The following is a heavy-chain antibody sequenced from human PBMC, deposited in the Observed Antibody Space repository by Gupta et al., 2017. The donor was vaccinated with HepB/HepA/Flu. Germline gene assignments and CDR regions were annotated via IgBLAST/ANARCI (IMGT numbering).Heavy chain of an antibody. CDR2: IKSRGAGATT. Sequence: EVQLVESGGGLVQPGGSLGLSCAASGFTFTDAWMTWVRQAPGKGLEWVARIKSRGAGATTDAAPVKGRFTISRDDSKNTLSLQMNSLKIEDTAVYYCTTDLRDWGQGTLVTVSS. V-gene: IGHV3-15*01. J-gene: IGHJ4*02. CDR3: TTDLRD. CDR1: GFTFTDAW.